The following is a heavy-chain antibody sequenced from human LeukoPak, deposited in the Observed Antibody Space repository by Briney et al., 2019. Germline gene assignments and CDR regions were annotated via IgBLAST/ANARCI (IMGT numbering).Heavy chain of an antibody. CDR3: AKYSSSWFYFDY. V-gene: IGHV3-23*01. Sequence: TGGSLRLSCAASGFTFSGYAMSWVRQAPGKGLEWVSTISGSGGSTYYADSVKGRFTISRDNSKNTLYLQMNSLRAEDTAVYYCAKYSSSWFYFDYWGQGTLVTVSS. D-gene: IGHD6-13*01. CDR1: GFTFSGYA. J-gene: IGHJ4*02. CDR2: ISGSGGST.